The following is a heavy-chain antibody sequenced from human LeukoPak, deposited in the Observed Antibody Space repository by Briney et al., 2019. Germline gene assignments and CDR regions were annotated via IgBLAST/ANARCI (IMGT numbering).Heavy chain of an antibody. V-gene: IGHV3-30*04. J-gene: IGHJ4*02. CDR2: ISYDGSDE. Sequence: GGSLRLSCVASGLAFSSYSMHWVRQAPGKGLEWVGVISYDGSDEYYTDSVKGRFTISRDDSKNTVYLQMNSLRADDTAVYYCARDFTPEWFDIHWGQGTLVTVS. CDR3: ARDFTPEWFDIH. D-gene: IGHD3-3*01. CDR1: GLAFSSYS.